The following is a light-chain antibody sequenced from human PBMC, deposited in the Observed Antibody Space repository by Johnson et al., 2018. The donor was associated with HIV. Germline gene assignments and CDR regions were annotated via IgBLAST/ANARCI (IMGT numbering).Light chain of an antibody. CDR3: GTWDSSLSSYV. J-gene: IGLJ1*01. Sequence: QPVLTQPPSVSAAPGQKVTISCSGSSSNIGNNYVSWYQQLPGTAPKLLIYDNNKRPSGIPDRFSGSKSGTSATLGITGLQTGDEADNYCGTWDSSLSSYVFGTGTNVTVL. CDR2: DNN. V-gene: IGLV1-51*01. CDR1: SSNIGNNY.